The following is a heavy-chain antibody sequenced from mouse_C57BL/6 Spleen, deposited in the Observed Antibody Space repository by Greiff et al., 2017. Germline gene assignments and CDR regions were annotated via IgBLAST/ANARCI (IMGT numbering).Heavy chain of an antibody. D-gene: IGHD2-3*01. CDR1: GYTFTSYW. CDR2: INPSNGGT. CDR3: ARSLYEFWYFDV. V-gene: IGHV1-53*01. J-gene: IGHJ1*03. Sequence: QVQLKQPGTELVKPGASVKLSCKASGYTFTSYWMHWVKQRPGQGLEWIGNINPSNGGTNYNEKFKSKATLTVDKSSSTAYMQLSSLTSEDSAVYYCARSLYEFWYFDVWGTGTTVTVSS.